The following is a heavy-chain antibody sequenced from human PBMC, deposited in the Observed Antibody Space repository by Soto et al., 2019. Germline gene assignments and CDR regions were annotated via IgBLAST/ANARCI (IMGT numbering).Heavy chain of an antibody. CDR3: ARSFYPRAGECWFDP. D-gene: IGHD3-16*01. V-gene: IGHV1-2*02. Sequence: ASVKVSCKASGYTFTGYYMHWVRQAPGQGLEWMGWINPNSGGTNYAQKFQGRVTMTRDTSISTAYMELSRLRSDDTAVYYCARSFYPRAGECWFDPWGQGTLVTSPQ. CDR2: INPNSGGT. CDR1: GYTFTGYY. J-gene: IGHJ5*02.